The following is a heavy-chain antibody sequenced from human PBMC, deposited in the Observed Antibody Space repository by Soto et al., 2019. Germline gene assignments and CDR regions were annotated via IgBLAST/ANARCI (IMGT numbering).Heavy chain of an antibody. CDR2: IYISGST. J-gene: IGHJ6*02. CDR3: VRDCSGGGCYSDYGMDV. V-gene: IGHV4-4*07. D-gene: IGHD2-15*01. Sequence: QVQLQESGPGLVKPSETLSLTCTVSGESISSYYWSWIRQPAGQGLEWIGRIYISGSTDYNPSLKSRVSMSVDRSKNQFSLKLTSVTAADTAVYYCVRDCSGGGCYSDYGMDVWGQGTTVTVSS. CDR1: GESISSYY.